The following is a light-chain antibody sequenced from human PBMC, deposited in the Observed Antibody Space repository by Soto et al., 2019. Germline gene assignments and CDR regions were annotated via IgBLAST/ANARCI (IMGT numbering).Light chain of an antibody. Sequence: EVVLTQSPDTLSCSQGERATFSSRPSQTVRNNYLAWYQQKPGQAPRLLIYDASSRATGIPDRFSGGGSGTDFTLTISRXEPEDFAVYYCQQFSSYPLTFGGGTKVDIK. V-gene: IGKV3-20*01. CDR2: DAS. J-gene: IGKJ4*01. CDR3: QQFSSYPLT. CDR1: QTVRNNY.